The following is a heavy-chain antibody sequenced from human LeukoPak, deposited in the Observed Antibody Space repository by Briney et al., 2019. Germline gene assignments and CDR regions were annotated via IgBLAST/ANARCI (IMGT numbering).Heavy chain of an antibody. V-gene: IGHV3-64*01. CDR2: ISSNGGST. Sequence: GGSLRLSCAASGFTFSSYAMHWVRQAPGKGLEYVSAISSNGGSTYYANSVKGRFTISRDNSKNTLYLQMGSLRAEDMAVYYCARDLGVNVTTSLDYWGQGTLVTVSS. D-gene: IGHD4-11*01. CDR3: ARDLGVNVTTSLDY. CDR1: GFTFSSYA. J-gene: IGHJ4*02.